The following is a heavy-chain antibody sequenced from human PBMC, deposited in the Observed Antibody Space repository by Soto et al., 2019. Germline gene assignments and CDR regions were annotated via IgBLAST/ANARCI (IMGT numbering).Heavy chain of an antibody. CDR2: IYYSGST. CDR3: ARQTFGGVIVILYYFDY. J-gene: IGHJ4*02. Sequence: QLQLQESGPGLVKPSETLSLTCTVSGGSISSSSYYWGWIRQPPGKGLEWIGSIYYSGSTYYNPSLKSLFTISVDTSKNQFSLKLSSVTAADTAVYYCARQTFGGVIVILYYFDYWGQGTLVTVSS. CDR1: GGSISSSSYY. D-gene: IGHD3-16*02. V-gene: IGHV4-39*01.